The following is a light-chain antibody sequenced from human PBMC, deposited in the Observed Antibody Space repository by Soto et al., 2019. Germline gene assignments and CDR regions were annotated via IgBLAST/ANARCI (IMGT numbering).Light chain of an antibody. Sequence: EILMTQSPATLSVSPGDRATLSCRASQSVSSDLAWYQQKPGQAPRLLIFGASTRATDIPARFSGSGSGTEFTLTISSLQSEDFAVYYCQQYNNWPRATFGGGTKVEIK. CDR2: GAS. J-gene: IGKJ4*01. CDR3: QQYNNWPRAT. V-gene: IGKV3-15*01. CDR1: QSVSSD.